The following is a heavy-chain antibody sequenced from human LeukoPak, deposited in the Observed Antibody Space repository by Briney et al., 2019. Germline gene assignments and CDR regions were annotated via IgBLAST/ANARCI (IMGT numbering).Heavy chain of an antibody. V-gene: IGHV3-21*01. Sequence: GGSLRLSCAASGFTFSSYSMNWVRQAPGKGLEWVSSISSSSSYIYYADSVKGRFTISRDNAKNSLYLQMNSLRAEDTAVYYCARDRVLLWFGESPNRNYNWFDRWGQGTLVTVSS. CDR2: ISSSSSYI. J-gene: IGHJ5*02. D-gene: IGHD3-10*01. CDR1: GFTFSSYS. CDR3: ARDRVLLWFGESPNRNYNWFDR.